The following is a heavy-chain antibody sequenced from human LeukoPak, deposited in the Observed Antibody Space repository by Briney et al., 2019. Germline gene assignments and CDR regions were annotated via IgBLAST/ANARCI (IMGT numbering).Heavy chain of an antibody. D-gene: IGHD3-22*01. CDR1: GFTFSNYA. CDR2: ISGSGGRT. CDR3: AKDMIVLGFASDFDY. J-gene: IGHJ4*02. V-gene: IGHV3-23*01. Sequence: GGSLRLSCTASGFTFSNYAMSWVRQAPGKGLEWVSAISGSGGRTDHADSVKGRFTVSRDNSKNTLYLQMNSLRAEDTAVYYCAKDMIVLGFASDFDYWGQGTLVTVSS.